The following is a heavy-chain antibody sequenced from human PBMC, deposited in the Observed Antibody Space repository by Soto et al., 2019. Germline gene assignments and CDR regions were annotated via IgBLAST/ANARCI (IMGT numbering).Heavy chain of an antibody. CDR3: ARALPPPVMDV. D-gene: IGHD1-26*01. V-gene: IGHV4-61*01. CDR2: IYYSGST. Sequence: GLEETSETLSLTCTVSGGSVSSGSYYWSWIRQPPGKGLEWIGYIYYSGSTNYNPSLKSRVTISVDTSKNQFSLKLSSVTAADTAVYYCARALPPPVMDVWGQGTTVTVSS. J-gene: IGHJ6*02. CDR1: GGSVSSGSYY.